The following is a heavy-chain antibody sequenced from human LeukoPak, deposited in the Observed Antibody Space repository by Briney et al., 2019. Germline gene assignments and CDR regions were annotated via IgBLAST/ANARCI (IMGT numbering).Heavy chain of an antibody. V-gene: IGHV1-18*01. CDR1: GYTFTSYG. CDR2: ISVYNGDT. J-gene: IGHJ4*02. D-gene: IGHD1-26*01. Sequence: GASVKVSCKASGYTFTSYGISWVRQAPGQGLEWMGWISVYNGDTNYAQTLQARVRMTADTSTSTAYMELRSLRSDDTAIYYCARGMYSGSYFRYEFWGQGTVVTVSS. CDR3: ARGMYSGSYFRYEF.